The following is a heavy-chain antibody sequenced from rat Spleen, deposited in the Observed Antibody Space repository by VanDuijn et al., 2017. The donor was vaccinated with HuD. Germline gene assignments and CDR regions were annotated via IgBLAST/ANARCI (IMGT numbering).Heavy chain of an antibody. J-gene: IGHJ3*01. CDR2: VTRNSGNT. V-gene: IGHV5-20*01. CDR1: GFNFNDYW. D-gene: IGHD1-6*01. CDR3: TTADVDYGLGTY. Sequence: EVQLVESGGGLVQPGRSLKLSCAAFGFNFNDYWMGWVRQAPTKGLEWVASVTRNSGNTYYRDSVRGRFTISRDNAKSTLYLQMDSLRSEDTATYYCTTADVDYGLGTYWGRGTLVTVSS.